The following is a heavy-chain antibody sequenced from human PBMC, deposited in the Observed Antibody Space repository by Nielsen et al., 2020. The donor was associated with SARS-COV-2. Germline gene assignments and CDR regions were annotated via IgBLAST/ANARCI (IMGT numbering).Heavy chain of an antibody. CDR3: ARDRGSRLNYGDKKAWGMDV. CDR1: GGSISSYY. D-gene: IGHD4-17*01. Sequence: SETLSLTCTVSGGSISSYYWSWIRQPPGKGLEWFGYIYYSGSTNYNPSLKSRVTISVDTSKNQFSLKLSSVTAADTAVYYCARDRGSRLNYGDKKAWGMDVWGQGTTVTVSS. CDR2: IYYSGST. V-gene: IGHV4-59*01. J-gene: IGHJ6*02.